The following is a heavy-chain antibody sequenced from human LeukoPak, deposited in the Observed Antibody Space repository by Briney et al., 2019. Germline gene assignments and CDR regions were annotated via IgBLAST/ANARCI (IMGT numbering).Heavy chain of an antibody. CDR2: ISSSSSYI. CDR1: GFTFTSYS. CDR3: ARLTGGYDSSGYYFDY. V-gene: IGHV3-21*01. D-gene: IGHD3-22*01. J-gene: IGHJ4*02. Sequence: PGGSLRLSCAASGFTFTSYSMNWVRQAPGKGLEWVSSISSSSSYIYYAGSVKGRFTISRDNAKNSLYLQMNSLRAEDTAVYYCARLTGGYDSSGYYFDYWGQGTLVTVSS.